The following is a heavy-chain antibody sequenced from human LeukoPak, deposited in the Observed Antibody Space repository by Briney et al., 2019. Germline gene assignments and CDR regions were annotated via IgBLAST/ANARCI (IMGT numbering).Heavy chain of an antibody. CDR2: VYYSGST. CDR1: GGSFSGYY. V-gene: IGHV4-59*01. CDR3: ARDNYYEGAFDV. D-gene: IGHD3-22*01. J-gene: IGHJ3*01. Sequence: KSSETLSLTCAVYGGSFSGYYWSWIRQPPGKGLEWIGYVYYSGSTNYNPSLKSRVTISLDASKNQFSLKLSSVTAADTAVYYCARDNYYEGAFDVWGQGTMVTVSS.